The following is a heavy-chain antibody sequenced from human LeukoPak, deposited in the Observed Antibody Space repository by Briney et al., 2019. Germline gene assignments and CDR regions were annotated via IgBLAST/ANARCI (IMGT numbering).Heavy chain of an antibody. D-gene: IGHD4-17*01. V-gene: IGHV2-70*04. Sequence: SGPALVKPTQTLTLTCTFSGFSLSTSGMRVSWIRQPPGKALEWLARIDWDDDKFYSTPLKTRLTISKDTSKNQVVLTMTNMDPVDTATYYCARISYCGDRDYWGQGTLVTVSS. J-gene: IGHJ4*02. CDR2: IDWDDDK. CDR1: GFSLSTSGMR. CDR3: ARISYCGDRDY.